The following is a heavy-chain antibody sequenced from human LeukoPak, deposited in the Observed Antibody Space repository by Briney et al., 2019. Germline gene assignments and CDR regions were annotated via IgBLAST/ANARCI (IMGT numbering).Heavy chain of an antibody. J-gene: IGHJ4*02. CDR3: ARVRGGGSGYSYLSGPPDY. CDR2: IYYSGST. CDR1: GGSISSSSYY. D-gene: IGHD5-18*01. V-gene: IGHV4-39*07. Sequence: KASGTLSLTCTVSGGSISSSSYYWGWIRQPPGKGLEWIGSIYYSGSTYYNPSLKSRVTISVDTSKNQFSLKLSSVTAADTAVYYCARVRGGGSGYSYLSGPPDYWGQGTLVTVSS.